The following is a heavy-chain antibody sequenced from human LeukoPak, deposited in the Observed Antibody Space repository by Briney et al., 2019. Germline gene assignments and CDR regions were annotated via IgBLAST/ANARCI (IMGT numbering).Heavy chain of an antibody. CDR3: AKSQGISIAVAGTSWDY. Sequence: GGSLRLSCAASGFTFSSYAMSWVRQAPEKGPEWVSGISGSGGSTYYADSVMGRFTISRDNSKNTLYLQMSSLRADETAVYYCAKSQGISIAVAGTSWDYWGQGTPVTVSS. J-gene: IGHJ4*02. CDR2: ISGSGGST. V-gene: IGHV3-23*01. D-gene: IGHD6-19*01. CDR1: GFTFSSYA.